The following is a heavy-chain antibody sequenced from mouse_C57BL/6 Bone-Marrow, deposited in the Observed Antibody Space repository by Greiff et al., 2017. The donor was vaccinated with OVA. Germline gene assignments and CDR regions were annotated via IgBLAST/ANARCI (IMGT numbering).Heavy chain of an antibody. CDR1: GYTFTSYW. J-gene: IGHJ4*01. Sequence: QVQLQQSGTELVKPGASVKLSCKASGYTFTSYWIHWVKQRPGQGLEWIGNINPRNGGTDYSEKFKSKATLTVDKSSSTAYMQLSSLSSEESADYYCAKGWLPYALDYWGQGTAVTVSA. CDR3: AKGWLPYALDY. V-gene: IGHV1-53*01. D-gene: IGHD2-3*01. CDR2: INPRNGGT.